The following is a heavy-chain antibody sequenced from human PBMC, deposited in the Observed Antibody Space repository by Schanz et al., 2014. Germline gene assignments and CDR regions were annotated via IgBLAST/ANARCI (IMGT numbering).Heavy chain of an antibody. D-gene: IGHD3-22*01. Sequence: EVQLLESGGGLVKPGGSLRLSCAASGFGFSSYSMNWVRQAPGKGLLWVSSISGTGGDDTYYADSVKGRFTISRDNSKNTLFLQMNSLRVEDSAIYYCAKDISDTSGKDDYWGQGTLVTVSS. V-gene: IGHV3-23*01. CDR2: ISGTGGDDT. CDR3: AKDISDTSGKDDY. J-gene: IGHJ4*02. CDR1: GFGFSSYS.